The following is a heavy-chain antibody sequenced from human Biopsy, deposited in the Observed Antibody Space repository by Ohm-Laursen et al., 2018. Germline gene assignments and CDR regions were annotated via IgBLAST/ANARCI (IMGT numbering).Heavy chain of an antibody. V-gene: IGHV3-66*01. J-gene: IGHJ4*02. Sequence: SLRLSCAASEFTFSRYAMSWVRQAPGKGLEWVSMIHGSGRTDYADSVKGRFTVSRDNSKDTVYLQMNALRVDDTAMYYCAGAGGHSFWGQGALVTVSS. CDR3: AGAGGHSF. CDR1: EFTFSRYA. D-gene: IGHD3-16*01. CDR2: IHGSGRT.